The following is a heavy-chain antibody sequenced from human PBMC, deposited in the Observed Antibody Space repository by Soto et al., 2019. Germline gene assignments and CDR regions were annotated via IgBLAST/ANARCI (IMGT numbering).Heavy chain of an antibody. Sequence: EVLLVESGGGLMQPGGSLRLSCAASGFTVSSNYMNWVRQAPGKGLEWVSVIYSDGSTYYTDSVKGRFTISRDNSKNTLYLQMDSLRAEDTAVYYCALLHTSSGDYWGQGTLVTVSP. J-gene: IGHJ4*02. CDR2: IYSDGST. D-gene: IGHD6-6*01. V-gene: IGHV3-53*01. CDR1: GFTVSSNY. CDR3: ALLHTSSGDY.